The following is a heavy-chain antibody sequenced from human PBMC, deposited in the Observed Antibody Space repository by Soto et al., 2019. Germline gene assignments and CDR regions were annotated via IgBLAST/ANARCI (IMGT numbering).Heavy chain of an antibody. D-gene: IGHD3-22*01. V-gene: IGHV3-23*01. CDR1: GFMFSSYA. J-gene: IGHJ5*01. Sequence: EVQLLESGGGLIQPGGSLRLSCAASGFMFSSYAMSWVRQAPGKGLEWVSSISASGGTANLADSVEGRCTISSDNSKSTLYLQMNRLRAEDKAVYYCAKLTYPSDSTGYYYERVSGWIDSWGQGTLVTVSS. CDR2: ISASGGTA. CDR3: AKLTYPSDSTGYYYERVSGWIDS.